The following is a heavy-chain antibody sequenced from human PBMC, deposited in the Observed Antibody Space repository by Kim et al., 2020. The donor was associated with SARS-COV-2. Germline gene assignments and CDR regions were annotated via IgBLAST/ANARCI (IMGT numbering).Heavy chain of an antibody. CDR2: INTNNGNP. CDR3: ATDFVSAIAVAGRVLDGDY. D-gene: IGHD6-19*01. J-gene: IGHJ4*02. V-gene: IGHV7-4-1*02. CDR1: GYTFTSHS. Sequence: ASVKVSCTASGYTFTSHSMNWVRQAPGQGLEGMGGINTNNGNPTYAQDFTGRFVFSLDTSVSTAYLQITSLKAEDTAVYYCATDFVSAIAVAGRVLDGDYWRQGTLLTVSS.